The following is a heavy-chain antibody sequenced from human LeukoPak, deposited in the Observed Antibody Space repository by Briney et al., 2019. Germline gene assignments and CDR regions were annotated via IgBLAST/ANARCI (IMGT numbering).Heavy chain of an antibody. CDR3: ARDHLNYMDV. CDR2: IKQDGSEK. Sequence: GGSLRLSCAASGFTFSRYWMTWVRQAPGKGLEWVANIKQDGSEKDYVDSVKGRFTISRDNAKNSLYLQMNSLRAEDTAVYYCARDHLNYMDVWGKGTTVTVSS. J-gene: IGHJ6*03. V-gene: IGHV3-7*01. CDR1: GFTFSRYW.